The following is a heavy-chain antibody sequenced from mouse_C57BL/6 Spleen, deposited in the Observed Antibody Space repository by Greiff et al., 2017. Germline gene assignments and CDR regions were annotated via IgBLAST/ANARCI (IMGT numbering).Heavy chain of an antibody. Sequence: VQLQQSGPELVKPGASVKMSCKASGYTFTDYNMHWVKQSHGKSLEWIGYINPNNGGTSYNQKFKGKATLTVNKSSSTAYMELRSLTSEDSAVYYCARGESYYGSFYWYFDVWGTGTTVTVAS. CDR1: GYTFTDYN. CDR2: INPNNGGT. V-gene: IGHV1-22*01. CDR3: ARGESYYGSFYWYFDV. D-gene: IGHD1-1*01. J-gene: IGHJ1*03.